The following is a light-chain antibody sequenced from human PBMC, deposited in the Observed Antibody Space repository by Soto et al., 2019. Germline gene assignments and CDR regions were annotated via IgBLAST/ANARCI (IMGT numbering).Light chain of an antibody. CDR1: QSVTNNY. CDR3: QQYGGSPVT. Sequence: EIVLTQSPGTLSLSPGERATLSCRASQSVTNNYLAWYQQKPGQAPRLLIYGASSRATGIPDRFSGSGSGTEFTLTISRLEPEDFAVFYCQQYGGSPVTFGQGTRVEIK. V-gene: IGKV3-20*01. J-gene: IGKJ1*01. CDR2: GAS.